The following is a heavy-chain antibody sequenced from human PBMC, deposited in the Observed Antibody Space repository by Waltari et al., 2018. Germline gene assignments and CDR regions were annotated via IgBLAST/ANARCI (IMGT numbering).Heavy chain of an antibody. CDR1: GYTFNDYY. Sequence: VQLVQSGAEVTKPGAIVKISCKASGYTFNDYYMPWGRQPLGQGLEWSGLINPYSGSTAYAQKFQGRVTLTRDTSISTSYMYLNRLISDDSAMYYCATAPDAFQIINWGQGTLVTVSS. D-gene: IGHD2-2*01. J-gene: IGHJ4*02. CDR2: INPYSGST. CDR3: ATAPDAFQIIN. V-gene: IGHV1-2*02.